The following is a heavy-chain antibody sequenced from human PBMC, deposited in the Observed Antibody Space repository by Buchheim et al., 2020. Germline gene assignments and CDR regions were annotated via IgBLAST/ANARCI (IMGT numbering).Heavy chain of an antibody. V-gene: IGHV4-59*01. J-gene: IGHJ6*02. CDR3: AREPLGYSSNYGMDV. Sequence: QVQLQESGPGLVKPSETLSLTCTVSGGSISSYYWSWIRQPPGKGLEWIGYIYSSGSTNYNPSLKRRVTISIDTSKNQFSLRLSSVTAADTAIYHCAREPLGYSSNYGMDVWGQGTT. D-gene: IGHD6-13*01. CDR1: GGSISSYY. CDR2: IYSSGST.